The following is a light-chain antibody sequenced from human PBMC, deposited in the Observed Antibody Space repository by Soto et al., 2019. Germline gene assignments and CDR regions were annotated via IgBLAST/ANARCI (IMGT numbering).Light chain of an antibody. CDR1: LGIGTY. CDR2: AAS. CDR3: QQFDSYPRFT. V-gene: IGKV1-9*01. J-gene: IGKJ3*01. Sequence: DIHLTQSPSFLSASVGDRVTITCRASLGIGTYLAWYQQKPGKAPKLLIYAASTLQVGVPSRFSGGGSGTEFTLTISSLQPEDFATYYCQQFDSYPRFTFSPGTKVDIK.